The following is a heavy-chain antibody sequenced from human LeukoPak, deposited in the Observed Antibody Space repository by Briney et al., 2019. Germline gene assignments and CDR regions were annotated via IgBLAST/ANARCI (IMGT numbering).Heavy chain of an antibody. J-gene: IGHJ6*04. CDR2: FDPEDGET. Sequence: ASVKVSCKVSGYTLTELSMHWVRQPPGKGLEWMGGFDPEDGETIYAQKFQGRVTMTEDTSTDTAYMELSSLRSEDTAVYYCATGLSWYQLLFYYGIDVWGEGTTVTVSS. D-gene: IGHD2-2*01. CDR1: GYTLTELS. V-gene: IGHV1-24*01. CDR3: ATGLSWYQLLFYYGIDV.